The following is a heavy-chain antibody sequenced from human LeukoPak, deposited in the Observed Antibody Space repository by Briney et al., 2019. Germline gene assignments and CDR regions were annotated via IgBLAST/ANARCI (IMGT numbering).Heavy chain of an antibody. CDR3: ARVEGLGGYSTLMS. J-gene: IGHJ4*02. Sequence: PGGSLRLSCAASGFTFSDYYMSWVRQAPGKGLEWVSVIYSGGSTYYADSVKGRFTISRDNSKNTLYLQMNSLRAEDTAVYYCARVEGLGGYSTLMSWGQGTLVTVSS. D-gene: IGHD3-3*01. CDR1: GFTFSDYY. V-gene: IGHV3-66*01. CDR2: IYSGGST.